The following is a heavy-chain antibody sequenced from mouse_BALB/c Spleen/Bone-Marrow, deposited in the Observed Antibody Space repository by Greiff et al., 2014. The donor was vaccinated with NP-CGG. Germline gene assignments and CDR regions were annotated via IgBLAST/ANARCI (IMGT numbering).Heavy chain of an antibody. J-gene: IGHJ3*01. CDR2: IDPANGNT. D-gene: IGHD1-1*01. CDR3: AVYYCGSSSFAY. V-gene: IGHV14-3*02. CDR1: GFNIKDTY. Sequence: EVQLQQSGAELVKPGASVKLSCTASGFNIKDTYMHWVKQRPEQGLEWIGRIDPANGNTKYDPKFQGKATITADTSSNTAYLQLSSLTSEDTAVYYCAVYYCGSSSFAYWGQGTLVTVSA.